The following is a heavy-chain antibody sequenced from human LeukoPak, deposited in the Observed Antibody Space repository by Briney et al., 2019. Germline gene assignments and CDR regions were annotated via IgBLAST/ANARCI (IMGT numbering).Heavy chain of an antibody. Sequence: SETLSLTCTVSGGSIISGSKYWGWIRQAPGTGLEWIGSIYYSGTTYYSPSLKSRVTMSIDTSKNQFSLNLFSLTAADTAVYYCASQNARYSGYDFDYWGQGTLVSVSS. J-gene: IGHJ4*02. CDR2: IYYSGTT. CDR3: ASQNARYSGYDFDY. CDR1: GGSIISGSKY. D-gene: IGHD5-12*01. V-gene: IGHV4-39*07.